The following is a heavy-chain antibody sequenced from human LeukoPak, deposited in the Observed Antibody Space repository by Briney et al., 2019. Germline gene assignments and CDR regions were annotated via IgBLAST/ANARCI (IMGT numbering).Heavy chain of an antibody. CDR3: VRRGDASSGWGDHDY. J-gene: IGHJ4*02. CDR1: GFTFNRDA. D-gene: IGHD6-19*01. V-gene: IGHV3-23*01. CDR2: IGGSGDKT. Sequence: GGSLRLSCAASGFTFNRDAISWVRQAPGKGLEWVSTIGGSGDKTFYADSVKGRFTISRDNSKNMLHLQMSSLTGEDTALYYCVRRGDASSGWGDHDYWGQGSLVTVSS.